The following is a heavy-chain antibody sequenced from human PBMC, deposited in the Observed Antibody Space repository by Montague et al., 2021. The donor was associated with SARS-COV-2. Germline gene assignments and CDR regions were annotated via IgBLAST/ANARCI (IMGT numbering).Heavy chain of an antibody. D-gene: IGHD3-10*01. CDR2: IKPDGTST. CDR1: GFTFRSYW. J-gene: IGHJ4*02. V-gene: IGHV3-74*01. CDR3: VRPLWFGDSDYFLES. Sequence: SLRLSCAASGFTFRSYWMHWVRQVPRRGPVWVSRIKPDGTSTNYAASVKGRFTISRDNAKNTLSLQMNNLRAEDTAVYYCVRPLWFGDSDYFLESWGQGTLVTVSS.